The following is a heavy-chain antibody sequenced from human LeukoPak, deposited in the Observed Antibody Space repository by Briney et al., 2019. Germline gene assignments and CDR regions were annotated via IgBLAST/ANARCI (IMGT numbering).Heavy chain of an antibody. J-gene: IGHJ5*02. CDR2: IYTSGST. Sequence: PSETLSLTCAVYGGSFSSYYWSWIRQPAGKGLEWIGRIYTSGSTNYNPSLKSRVTMSVDTSKNQFSLKLSSVTAADTAVYYCARRVSAMVRGVKNWFDPWGQGTLVTVSS. CDR3: ARRVSAMVRGVKNWFDP. CDR1: GGSFSSYY. D-gene: IGHD3-10*01. V-gene: IGHV4-59*10.